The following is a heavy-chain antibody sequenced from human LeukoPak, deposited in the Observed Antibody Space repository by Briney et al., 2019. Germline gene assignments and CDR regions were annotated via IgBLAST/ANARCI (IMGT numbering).Heavy chain of an antibody. CDR2: IRGSGGST. Sequence: GGSLRLSCAASGFTFSSGAMSWVRQAPGKGLEWVSTIRGSGGSTYYADSVKGRITISRDNSKNTLYLQMNSLRAEDTAVYYCAKYVVGVSSYYFDYWGQGTLATVSS. CDR3: AKYVVGVSSYYFDY. D-gene: IGHD2-15*01. CDR1: GFTFSSGA. J-gene: IGHJ4*02. V-gene: IGHV3-23*01.